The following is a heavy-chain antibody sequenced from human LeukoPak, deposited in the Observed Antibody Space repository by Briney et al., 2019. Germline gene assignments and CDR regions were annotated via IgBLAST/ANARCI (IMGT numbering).Heavy chain of an antibody. V-gene: IGHV3-74*01. CDR3: ARVLHGYYYMDV. CDR1: GFNFNAYW. Sequence: PGGSLRLSCAASGFNFNAYWMHWVRQAPGKGLVWVSRINTDGSSTSYADSVKGRFTISRDNAKNTLYLQMNSLRAEDTAVYYCARVLHGYYYMDVWGKGTTVTVSS. J-gene: IGHJ6*03. CDR2: INTDGSST. D-gene: IGHD4-11*01.